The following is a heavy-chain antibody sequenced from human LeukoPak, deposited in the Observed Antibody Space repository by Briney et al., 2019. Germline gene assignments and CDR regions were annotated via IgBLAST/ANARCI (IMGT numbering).Heavy chain of an antibody. CDR2: ISWNSGSI. CDR1: GFTFDDYA. Sequence: PGRSLRLFCAASGFTFDDYAMHWVRQAPGKGLEWVSGISWNSGSIGYADSVKGRFTISRDNAKNSLYLQMNSLRAEDTALYYCAKDSGSGGNAFDIWGQGTMVTVSS. CDR3: AKDSGSGGNAFDI. D-gene: IGHD1-26*01. V-gene: IGHV3-9*01. J-gene: IGHJ3*02.